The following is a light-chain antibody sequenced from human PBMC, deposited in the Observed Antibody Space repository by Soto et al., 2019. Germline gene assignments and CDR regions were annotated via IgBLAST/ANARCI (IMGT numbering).Light chain of an antibody. V-gene: IGKV1-5*03. CDR2: KAS. CDR1: QTISSW. CDR3: QHYNSYSEA. Sequence: GDRVTITCRASQTISSWLAWFQQRPGRAPKFLIYKASTLKSGVPSRFSGSGSGTEFTLTISSLQPDDFATYYCQHYNSYSEAFGQGTKVDIK. J-gene: IGKJ1*01.